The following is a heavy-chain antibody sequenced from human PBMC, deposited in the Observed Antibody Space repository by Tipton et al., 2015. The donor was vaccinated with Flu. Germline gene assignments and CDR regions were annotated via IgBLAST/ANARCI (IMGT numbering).Heavy chain of an antibody. CDR1: GGSISDGSYY. V-gene: IGHV4-31*03. J-gene: IGHJ4*02. Sequence: LSLTCTVSGGSISDGSYYWSWIRQHPGKGLEWIGNTNHSGNTHYNPSLKSRVTLSVDSSKNQFSLKLSSVTAADTAVYYCAREPEWLRSSLVDFWGQGTLVTVSS. CDR2: TNHSGNT. CDR3: AREPEWLRSSLVDF. D-gene: IGHD5-12*01.